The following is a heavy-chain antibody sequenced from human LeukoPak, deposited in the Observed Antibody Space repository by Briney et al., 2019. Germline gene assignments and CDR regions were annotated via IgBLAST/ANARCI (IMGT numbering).Heavy chain of an antibody. CDR1: GYTFTSYY. V-gene: IGHV1-46*01. Sequence: ASVRVSCKASGYTFTSYYMHWVRQAPGQGLEWRGIINPSGGRTSYAQKFQGRVTMTRDTSTSKVYMELSTLRSEVTALYYCAIDRVDTMVREVRTPNWFDPWGQGTLVTVSS. J-gene: IGHJ5*02. CDR3: AIDRVDTMVREVRTPNWFDP. CDR2: INPSGGRT. D-gene: IGHD3-10*01.